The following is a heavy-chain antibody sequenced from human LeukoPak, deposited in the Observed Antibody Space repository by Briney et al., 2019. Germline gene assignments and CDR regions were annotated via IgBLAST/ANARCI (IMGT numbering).Heavy chain of an antibody. CDR3: ARQEQQLIYNWFDP. J-gene: IGHJ5*02. V-gene: IGHV4-59*08. D-gene: IGHD6-13*01. Sequence: PSETLSLTCTVSGGSITNYYWSWIRQPPGKGLEWIGYIHYSGSTNYNPSLKSRVTISVDTSKNQFSLRLTSVTAADTAVYYCARQEQQLIYNWFDPWGQGTLVIVSS. CDR1: GGSITNYY. CDR2: IHYSGST.